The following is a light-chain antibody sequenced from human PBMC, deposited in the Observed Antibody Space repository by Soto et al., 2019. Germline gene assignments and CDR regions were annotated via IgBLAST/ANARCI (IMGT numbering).Light chain of an antibody. CDR3: QQHAHSPLT. CDR1: QGIRND. CDR2: EAS. J-gene: IGKJ4*01. V-gene: IGKV1-6*01. Sequence: AIQMTQSPSSLSASVGDRVTITCRASQGIRNDLGWYQQKPGQAPGLLIYEASTRATGIPARFSGSGSGTDFTLTISSLEPEDFAVYYCQQHAHSPLTFGGGTKVEIK.